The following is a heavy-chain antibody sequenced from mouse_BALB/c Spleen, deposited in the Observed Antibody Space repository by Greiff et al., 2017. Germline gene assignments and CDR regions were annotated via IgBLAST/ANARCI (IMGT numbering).Heavy chain of an antibody. CDR2: IDPANGNT. CDR3: ASGDYAMDY. CDR1: GFNIKDTY. J-gene: IGHJ4*01. V-gene: IGHV14-3*02. Sequence: EVKVEESGAELVKPGASVKLSCTASGFNIKDTYMHWVKQRPEQGLEWIGRIDPANGNTKYDPKFQGKATITADTSSNTAYLQLSSLTSEDTAVYYCASGDYAMDYWGQGTSVTVSS.